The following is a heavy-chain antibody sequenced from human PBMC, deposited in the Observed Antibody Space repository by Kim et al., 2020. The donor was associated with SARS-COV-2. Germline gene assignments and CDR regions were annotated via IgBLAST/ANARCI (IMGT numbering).Heavy chain of an antibody. CDR3: AKEHDLWAYGMDV. CDR2: IDTSSRYI. Sequence: GGYLRLSCAASGFTFSSYSMNWVRLAPGKGLEWVSSIDTSSRYIYYGDSVRGRFTISRDNAKNSLYLQMNGLRAEDTAVYYCAKEHDLWAYGMDVWGQGTTVTVSS. CDR1: GFTFSSYS. V-gene: IGHV3-21*01. J-gene: IGHJ6*02. D-gene: IGHD3-3*01.